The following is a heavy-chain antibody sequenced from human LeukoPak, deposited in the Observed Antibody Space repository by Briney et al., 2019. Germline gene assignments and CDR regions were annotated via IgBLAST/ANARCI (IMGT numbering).Heavy chain of an antibody. CDR3: TTDPVVIEDYYYMDV. J-gene: IGHJ6*03. V-gene: IGHV3-15*01. CDR1: GFTFSNAW. D-gene: IGHD2-21*01. CDR2: IKSKTDGGTT. Sequence: PGGSLRLSCAASGFTFSNAWMSWVRQAPGKGLEWVGRIKSKTDGGTTDYAAPVKGRLTISRDDSKNTLYLQMNSLKTEDTAVYYCTTDPVVIEDYYYMDVWGKGNTVTVSS.